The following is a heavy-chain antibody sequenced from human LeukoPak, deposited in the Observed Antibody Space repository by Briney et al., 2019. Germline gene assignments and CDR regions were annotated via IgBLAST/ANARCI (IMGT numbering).Heavy chain of an antibody. CDR2: IYPGDSDT. D-gene: IGHD4-17*01. Sequence: GESLKISCKGSEYSFATYWIGWVRQMSGKGLEWMGIIYPGDSDTRYSPSFQGQVTISADKSISTAYLQWSSLKASDTAMYYCARLPRNYGDYVLAFDIWGQGTMVTVSS. CDR3: ARLPRNYGDYVLAFDI. J-gene: IGHJ3*02. V-gene: IGHV5-51*01. CDR1: EYSFATYW.